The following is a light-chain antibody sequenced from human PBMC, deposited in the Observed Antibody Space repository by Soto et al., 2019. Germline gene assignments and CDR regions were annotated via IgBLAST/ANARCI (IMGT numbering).Light chain of an antibody. CDR3: QQRSNRPT. CDR2: DIS. V-gene: IGKV3-11*01. Sequence: EFVLTQSPAPLSLSPGERAILSCRASQSVAGSLAWYQQNPGQAPRLLIYDISTRAAAIPARFSDSGSVTEITHSVSCLEPEDLARYYCQQRSNRPTFGQGTRLEIK. J-gene: IGKJ5*01. CDR1: QSVAGS.